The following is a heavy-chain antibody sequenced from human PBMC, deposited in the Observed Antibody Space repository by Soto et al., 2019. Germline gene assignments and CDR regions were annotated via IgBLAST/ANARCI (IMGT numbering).Heavy chain of an antibody. Sequence: QVQLVESGGGVVQPGRSLRLSCVASGFTFSDYGVHWVRQAPGKGLEWVALISYEGSYKYYADSVKGRFTISRDNSKNTLYLQMDSLRAEDTAAYYCAKESSDVWGQGTTVTVPS. CDR3: AKESSDV. V-gene: IGHV3-30*18. CDR2: ISYEGSYK. CDR1: GFTFSDYG. J-gene: IGHJ6*02.